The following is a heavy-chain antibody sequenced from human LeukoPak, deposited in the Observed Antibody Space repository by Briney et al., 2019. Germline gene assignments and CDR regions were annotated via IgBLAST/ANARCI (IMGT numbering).Heavy chain of an antibody. J-gene: IGHJ3*02. Sequence: SETLSLTCAVYGGSFSGYYWSWIRQPPGKGLEWIGEINHSGSTNYNPSLKSRVTISVDTSKNQFSLKLSSVTAADTAVYYCARTPMGIAGDAFDIWGQGTMVTVSS. V-gene: IGHV4-34*01. CDR2: INHSGST. CDR1: GGSFSGYY. D-gene: IGHD7-27*01. CDR3: ARTPMGIAGDAFDI.